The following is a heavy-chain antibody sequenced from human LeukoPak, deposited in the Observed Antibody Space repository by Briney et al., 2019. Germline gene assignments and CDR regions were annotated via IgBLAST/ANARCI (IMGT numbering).Heavy chain of an antibody. CDR3: ARGWAANDY. J-gene: IGHJ4*02. D-gene: IGHD1-26*01. CDR2: IASDGSST. Sequence: TGGSLRLSCAASGFAFSSYWMNWVRQAPGKGLVWVSRIASDGSSTTYADSVKGRLTVSRDNAKSSLYLQMNSLRAEDTAVYYCARGWAANDYWGQGTLVTVSS. V-gene: IGHV3-74*01. CDR1: GFAFSSYW.